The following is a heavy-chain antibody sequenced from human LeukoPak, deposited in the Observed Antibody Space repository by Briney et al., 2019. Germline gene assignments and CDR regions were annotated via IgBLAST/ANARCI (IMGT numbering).Heavy chain of an antibody. V-gene: IGHV1-69*01. CDR1: GGTFSSYA. CDR3: VIDGIVGATTEAAYDY. J-gene: IGHJ4*02. D-gene: IGHD1-26*01. Sequence: ASVKVSCKASGGTFSSYAISWVRQAPGQGLEWMGGIIPIFGTANYAQKFQGRVTITADESTSTAYMELSSLRSEDTAVYYCVIDGIVGATTEAAYDYWGQGTLVTVSS. CDR2: IIPIFGTA.